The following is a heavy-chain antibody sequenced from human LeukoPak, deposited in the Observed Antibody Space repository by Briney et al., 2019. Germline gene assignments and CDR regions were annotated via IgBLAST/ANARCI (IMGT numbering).Heavy chain of an antibody. Sequence: PSETLSLTCTVSGYSISSGYYWGWIRQPPGKGLEWIGSIYHSGSTYYNPSLKSRVTISVDTSKNQFSLKLSSVTAADTAVYYCARVSMNYYGSGSSFDYWGQGTLVTVSS. CDR2: IYHSGST. J-gene: IGHJ4*02. CDR1: GYSISSGYY. D-gene: IGHD3-10*01. CDR3: ARVSMNYYGSGSSFDY. V-gene: IGHV4-38-2*02.